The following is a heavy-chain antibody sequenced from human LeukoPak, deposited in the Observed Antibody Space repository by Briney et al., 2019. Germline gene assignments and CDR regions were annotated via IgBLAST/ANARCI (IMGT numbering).Heavy chain of an antibody. V-gene: IGHV4-4*07. CDR2: IYTSGST. Sequence: PSETLSLTCTVSGGSISSYYWSWIRQPAGKGLEWIGRIYTSGSTNYNPSLKSRVTMSVDTSKNQFSLKLSSVTAADTAVYYCARCRLDTMIVVVITEGGYYFDYWGQGTLVTVSS. CDR1: GGSISSYY. D-gene: IGHD3-22*01. J-gene: IGHJ4*02. CDR3: ARCRLDTMIVVVITEGGYYFDY.